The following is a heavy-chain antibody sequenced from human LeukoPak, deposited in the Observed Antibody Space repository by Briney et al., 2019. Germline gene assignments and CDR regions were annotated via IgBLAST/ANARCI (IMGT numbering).Heavy chain of an antibody. Sequence: PGGSLRLSCAASGFTFSSYNMNWVRQAPGKGLEWVSSISSSSSYIHYADSVKGRFTISRDNAKNSLYLQMNSLRVEDTAVYYCARAPTFSGWFDYWGQGTLVTVSS. CDR3: ARAPTFSGWFDY. D-gene: IGHD6-19*01. J-gene: IGHJ4*02. CDR1: GFTFSSYN. CDR2: ISSSSSYI. V-gene: IGHV3-21*01.